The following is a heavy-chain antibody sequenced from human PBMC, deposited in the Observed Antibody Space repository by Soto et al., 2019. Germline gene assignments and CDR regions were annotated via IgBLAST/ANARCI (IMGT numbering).Heavy chain of an antibody. CDR1: GFTFEDYA. V-gene: IGHV3-9*01. CDR2: INWNSGSI. J-gene: IGHJ5*02. Sequence: EVQLVESGGGLVQPGRSLRLSCAAFGFTFEDYAMHWIRQTPGKGLEWVAGINWNSGSIGYADSVKGRFTISRDNANNSLYLQMVSLRTEDTALYFCAKGRGALAVVSNWFDPWGQGTLVTVSS. D-gene: IGHD3-22*01. CDR3: AKGRGALAVVSNWFDP.